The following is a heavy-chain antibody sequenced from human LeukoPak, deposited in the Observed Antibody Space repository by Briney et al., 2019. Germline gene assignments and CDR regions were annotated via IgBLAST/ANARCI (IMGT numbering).Heavy chain of an antibody. CDR2: IYTSGTT. CDR3: ARLGVLLWFGESYYFDY. CDR1: GGSISSGNYY. V-gene: IGHV4-61*02. J-gene: IGHJ4*01. D-gene: IGHD3-10*01. Sequence: SETLSLTCTVSGGSISSGNYYYSWIRQPAGKGLEWLGRIYTSGTTDYNPSLKSRVTISVDTSKNQFSLKLSSVTAADTAVYYCARLGVLLWFGESYYFDYWGHGTLVTVSS.